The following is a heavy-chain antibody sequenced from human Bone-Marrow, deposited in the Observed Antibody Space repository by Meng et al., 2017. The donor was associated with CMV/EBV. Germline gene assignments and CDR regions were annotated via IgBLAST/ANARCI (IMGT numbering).Heavy chain of an antibody. Sequence: GESLKISCAASGFTVSSNYMSWVRQAPGKGLVWVSRINRDGSSTTYADFVKGRFTISRDNAKNTLSLQMNSLRAEDTAVYYCVRAGEGVMDVWGQGTTVTVSS. J-gene: IGHJ6*02. CDR3: VRAGEGVMDV. CDR1: GFTVSSNY. D-gene: IGHD3-16*01. V-gene: IGHV3-74*03. CDR2: INRDGSST.